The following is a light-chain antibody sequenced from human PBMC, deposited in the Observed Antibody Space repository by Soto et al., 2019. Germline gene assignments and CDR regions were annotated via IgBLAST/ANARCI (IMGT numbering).Light chain of an antibody. CDR2: DAS. V-gene: IGKV3-11*01. J-gene: IGKJ3*01. CDR1: QSVSSY. Sequence: EIVLTQSPATLSLSPGERATLSCRASQSVSSYLAWYQQKPGQAPRLLIYDASNRATGIPARFSGSGSGTDFTLTISSLESEDFSVYYCHQYGTAPLTFGPGTKVDIK. CDR3: HQYGTAPLT.